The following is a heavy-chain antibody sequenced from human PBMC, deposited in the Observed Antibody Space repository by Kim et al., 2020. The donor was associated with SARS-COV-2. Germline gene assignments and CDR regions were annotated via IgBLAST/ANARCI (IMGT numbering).Heavy chain of an antibody. Sequence: SETLSLTCTVSGGSISSYYWSWIRQPPGKGPEWIGYIFYSGSTNYNPSLKSRVTISIDTSKNQFSLKLSSVTAADTAVYYCARGLYDSSGSWSYWGQGT. D-gene: IGHD3-22*01. CDR1: GGSISSYY. CDR3: ARGLYDSSGSWSY. V-gene: IGHV4-59*01. J-gene: IGHJ4*02. CDR2: IFYSGST.